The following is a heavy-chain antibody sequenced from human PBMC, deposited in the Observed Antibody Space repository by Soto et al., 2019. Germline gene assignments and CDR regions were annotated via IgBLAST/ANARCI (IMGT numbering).Heavy chain of an antibody. V-gene: IGHV1-8*01. Sequence: QVQLVQSGAEVKKPGASVRVSCQGSGYVFTRYDVHWVRQATGQGLEWMGWMNPDRDKRGYAQKFQGRITMSVDTSTRTVYMELSSLGSENTAIYYCVSGANFDQWGQGTLVTVSS. J-gene: IGHJ4*02. CDR1: GYVFTRYD. CDR2: MNPDRDKR. CDR3: VSGANFDQ.